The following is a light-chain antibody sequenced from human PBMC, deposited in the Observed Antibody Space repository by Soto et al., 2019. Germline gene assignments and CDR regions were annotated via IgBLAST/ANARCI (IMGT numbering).Light chain of an antibody. CDR2: AAS. Sequence: DIRLTQSPSFLSASVVDRVTITCRASQCISSYLPWYQQKPGKAPKLLIYAASTLQSAVPSRFSGSGSGTEVTLTIRSLQPEDFSTYYCQQLNSYPFLTFGGGTKVEI. J-gene: IGKJ4*02. CDR3: QQLNSYPFLT. V-gene: IGKV1-9*01. CDR1: QCISSY.